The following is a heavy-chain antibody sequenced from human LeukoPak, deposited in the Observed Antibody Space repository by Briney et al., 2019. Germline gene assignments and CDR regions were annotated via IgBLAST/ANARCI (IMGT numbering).Heavy chain of an antibody. CDR3: AKGPLGGNPYYIDY. Sequence: GGSLRLSCAASGFTFSSCAMSWVRQAPGKGLEWVSSISSGGGYETYYTDSVKGRFTISRDNSKNTLYLHLNSLRAEDTAVYYCAKGPLGGNPYYIDYWGQGTLVTVSS. CDR2: ISSGGGYET. CDR1: GFTFSSCA. V-gene: IGHV3-23*01. J-gene: IGHJ4*02. D-gene: IGHD4-23*01.